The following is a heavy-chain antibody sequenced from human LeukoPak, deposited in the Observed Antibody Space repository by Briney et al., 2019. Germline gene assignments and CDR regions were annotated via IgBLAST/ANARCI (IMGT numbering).Heavy chain of an antibody. J-gene: IGHJ4*02. CDR1: GGSISNYY. V-gene: IGHV4-4*09. D-gene: IGHD2-8*01. CDR3: ARHRGMGFDY. CDR2: IYSSGST. Sequence: PSETLSLTCTVSGGSISNYYWSWIRQPPVKGLEWIGYIYSSGSTNYNPSLRSRVTISVDTSKNQFSLKLSSVAAADTAIYYCARHRGMGFDYWGQGTLVTVSS.